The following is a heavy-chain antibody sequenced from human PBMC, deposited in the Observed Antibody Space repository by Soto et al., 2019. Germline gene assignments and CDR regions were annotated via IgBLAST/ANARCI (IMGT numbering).Heavy chain of an antibody. CDR2: IYHIGST. J-gene: IGHJ4*02. Sequence: QVQLQESGPGLVKPAQTLSLTCIVSGGSISSGAHYWSWIRQHPGKGLEWLGYIYHIGSTYYNPSLKSRLSISVDTSKNQFSLRLTSVTAADTALYYCARTRSGLSAESFDFWGLGILVTVSS. D-gene: IGHD3-3*01. CDR1: GGSISSGAHY. CDR3: ARTRSGLSAESFDF. V-gene: IGHV4-31*03.